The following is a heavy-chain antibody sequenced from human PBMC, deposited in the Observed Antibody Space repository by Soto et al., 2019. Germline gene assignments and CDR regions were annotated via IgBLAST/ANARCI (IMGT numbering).Heavy chain of an antibody. CDR3: ATAGNYDSSGRDF. V-gene: IGHV1-18*04. CDR2: ISANSGNT. Sequence: GASVKVSCKAFGFIFTNYAISWVRQAPGQGLEWMGWISANSGNTNYAQKLQGRVTMTTDTSTSTAYMELRSLRSDDTAVYYCATAGNYDSSGRDFWGPGTLVTVSS. CDR1: GFIFTNYA. J-gene: IGHJ4*02. D-gene: IGHD3-22*01.